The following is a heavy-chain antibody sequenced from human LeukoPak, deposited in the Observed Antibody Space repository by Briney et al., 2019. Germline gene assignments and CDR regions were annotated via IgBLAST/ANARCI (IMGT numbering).Heavy chain of an antibody. V-gene: IGHV4-34*01. Sequence: PSETLSLTCAVYGGSLSYYYWSWIRQPPEKGLEWIGEINRSGSTNYNPSLKSRVSISVDTSKNQFSLKLSSVTAADTAVYYCARGGFYCGDDCYVDYWGQGTLVTVSS. D-gene: IGHD2-21*02. J-gene: IGHJ4*02. CDR3: ARGGFYCGDDCYVDY. CDR2: INRSGST. CDR1: GGSLSYYY.